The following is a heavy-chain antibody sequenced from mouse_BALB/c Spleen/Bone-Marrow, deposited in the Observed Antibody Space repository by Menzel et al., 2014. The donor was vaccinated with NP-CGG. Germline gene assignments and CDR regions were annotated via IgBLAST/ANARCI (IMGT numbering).Heavy chain of an antibody. CDR1: GYAFTNYL. V-gene: IGHV1-54*01. CDR2: INPGSGGT. CDR3: ARWDYAMDY. J-gene: IGHJ4*01. Sequence: ESGAELVRPGTSVKVSCKASGYAFTNYLIEWVKQRPGQGLEWIGVINPGSGGTNYNEKFKGKATLTADKSSSTAYVQLSSLTSDDSAVYFCARWDYAMDYWGQGTSVTVSS.